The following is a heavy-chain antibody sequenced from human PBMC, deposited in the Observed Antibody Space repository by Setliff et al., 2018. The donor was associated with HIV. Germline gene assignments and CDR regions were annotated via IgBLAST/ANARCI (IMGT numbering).Heavy chain of an antibody. D-gene: IGHD3-16*01. Sequence: VTLSLTCTVSGGSISSYYWSWIRQPPGKRLEWIGYIYYTGRAKHNPSLNSRGTILLDTSKNELSLKLTSVTAADTAVYYCARHNVITYAGLLFDYFYYGMDVWGHGTTVTVSS. CDR1: GGSISSYY. J-gene: IGHJ6*02. V-gene: IGHV4-59*01. CDR3: ARHNVITYAGLLFDYFYYGMDV. CDR2: IYYTGRA.